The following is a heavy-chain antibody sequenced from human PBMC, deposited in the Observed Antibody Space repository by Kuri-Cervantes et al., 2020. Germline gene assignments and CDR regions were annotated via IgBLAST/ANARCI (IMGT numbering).Heavy chain of an antibody. D-gene: IGHD6-13*01. CDR3: ARDDSSSWWFEC. Sequence: GESLKISCAASGFTFSSYGMHWVRRAPGRGLEWLSYIGSNSDSIYYADSVKGRFTISRDNAENSLYLQMNSLRDEDTAVYYCARDDSSSWWFECWGQGTLVTVSS. V-gene: IGHV3-48*02. CDR2: IGSNSDSI. J-gene: IGHJ4*02. CDR1: GFTFSSYG.